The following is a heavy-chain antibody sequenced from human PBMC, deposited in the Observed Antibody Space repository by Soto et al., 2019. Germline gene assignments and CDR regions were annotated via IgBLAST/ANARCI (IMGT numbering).Heavy chain of an antibody. V-gene: IGHV4-39*01. CDR2: IYYSGST. CDR3: ARHNTMVGGFIMN. D-gene: IGHD3-10*01. Sequence: TSETLSLTCTVSGGSISSSSYYWRWIRQPPGKGLEWIGSIYYSGSTYYNPSLKSRVTISVDTSKNQFALKLSSVTAADTAVYYCARHNTMVGGFIMNWAQETLVTVSS. CDR1: GGSISSSSYY. J-gene: IGHJ4*02.